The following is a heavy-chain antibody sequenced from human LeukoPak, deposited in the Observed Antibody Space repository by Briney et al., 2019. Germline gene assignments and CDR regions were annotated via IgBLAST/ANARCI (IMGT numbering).Heavy chain of an antibody. CDR3: KEVDY. Sequence: PWGSLRLSCATSGFIFSHHGMNWVRQAPGKGLEWVSGIRADAVTTYYADSVKGRFIISRDNSKNTVYLQMNSLRVEDTAVYYCKEVDYWGQGTLVTVSS. V-gene: IGHV3-23*01. J-gene: IGHJ4*02. CDR1: GFIFSHHG. CDR2: IRADAVTT.